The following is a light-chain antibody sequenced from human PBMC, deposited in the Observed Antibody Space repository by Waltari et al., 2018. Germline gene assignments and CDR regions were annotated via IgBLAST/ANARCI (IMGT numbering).Light chain of an antibody. J-gene: IGLJ2*01. CDR2: DNY. CDR3: ATWDNSRTAVV. CDR1: SSNIGNYL. V-gene: IGLV1-51*01. Sequence: QSVLTQPPSVSAAPGQKVTISCSGSSSNIGNYLVSWYHQLPGATPKLLIYDNYKRPSVIPDRFSASKTGTSATLHITGRQIGDEADYYCATWDNSRTAVVFGGGTKLTVL.